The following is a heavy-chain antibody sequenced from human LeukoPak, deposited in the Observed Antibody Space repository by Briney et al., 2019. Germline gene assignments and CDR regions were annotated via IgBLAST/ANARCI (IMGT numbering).Heavy chain of an antibody. CDR3: AKDPSNRDSRYFDY. V-gene: IGHV3-23*01. Sequence: HSGGSLRLSCAASGFTFSSYAMSWVRQAPGKGLEWVSAISGSGGSTYYADSVEGRFTISRDNSKNTLYLQMNSLRAEDTAVYYCAKDPSNRDSRYFDYWGQGTLVTVSS. CDR2: ISGSGGST. D-gene: IGHD5-24*01. CDR1: GFTFSSYA. J-gene: IGHJ4*02.